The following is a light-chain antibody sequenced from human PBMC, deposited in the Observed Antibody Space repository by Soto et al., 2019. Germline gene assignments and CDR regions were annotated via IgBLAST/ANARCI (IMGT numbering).Light chain of an antibody. J-gene: IGKJ1*01. Sequence: EIVLTQSPGTLSLSPGERATLSCGASQSVSSDFLAWYQQKPGQAPRLLIYAASSRASGIPDRFSGSGSETDFTLIISRLEPEDFAVYYCLKYGRSPGWTFGQGTKVEIK. V-gene: IGKV3-20*01. CDR2: AAS. CDR3: LKYGRSPGWT. CDR1: QSVSSDF.